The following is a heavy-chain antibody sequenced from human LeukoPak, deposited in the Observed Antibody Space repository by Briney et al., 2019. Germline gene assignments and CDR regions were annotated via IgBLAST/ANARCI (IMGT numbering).Heavy chain of an antibody. Sequence: GGSLRLSCEASGFTFSDPYMSWIRQAPGKGLECLSYISGSGTDINYADSVRGRFTISRDNAKNLLYLQMNDLRVEDTAVYYCARTARHLDYWGQGTLVTVSS. J-gene: IGHJ4*02. V-gene: IGHV3-11*04. CDR1: GFTFSDPY. D-gene: IGHD5-18*01. CDR3: ARTARHLDY. CDR2: ISGSGTDI.